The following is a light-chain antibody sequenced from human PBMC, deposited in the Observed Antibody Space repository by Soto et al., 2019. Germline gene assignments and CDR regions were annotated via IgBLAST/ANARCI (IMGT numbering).Light chain of an antibody. Sequence: QSVLTQPASVSGSPGQSITISCTGTSSDVGAYKYVSWYQQHPGKVPKLIIYGVSNRPSGVSNRFSGSKSGNTAFLTISGLQPEDEADYYCSSFTGTTTLDVFGTGTKVTV. CDR3: SSFTGTTTLDV. CDR2: GVS. CDR1: SSDVGAYKY. V-gene: IGLV2-14*03. J-gene: IGLJ1*01.